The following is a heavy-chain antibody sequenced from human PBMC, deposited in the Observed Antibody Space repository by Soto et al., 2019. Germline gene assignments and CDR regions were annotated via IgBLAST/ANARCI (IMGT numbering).Heavy chain of an antibody. D-gene: IGHD6-19*01. CDR3: ARGLEYSTGWHYFDS. J-gene: IGHJ4*02. Sequence: QVRLVQSGPEVRKPGFSVKVSCKASGASFTTSAISWVRQAPGHGLEWMGGIVPIFGPEKYAPKFQGRVTISADESTNTVYMELGSLRSEDTSVYYCARGLEYSTGWHYFDSWGQGTLVTVSS. V-gene: IGHV1-69*01. CDR1: GASFTTSA. CDR2: IVPIFGPE.